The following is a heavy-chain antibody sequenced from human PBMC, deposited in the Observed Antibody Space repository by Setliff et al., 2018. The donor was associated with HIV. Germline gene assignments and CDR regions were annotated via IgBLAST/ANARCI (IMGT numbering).Heavy chain of an antibody. V-gene: IGHV4-39*01. CDR2: IYYSGST. J-gene: IGHJ5*02. CDR3: ARGLTAPAAAGS. Sequence: SETLSLTCTVSGGSISSSSYYWGWIRQPPGKGLEWIGSIYYSGSTYYNPSLKSRVTTSVDTSKNQFSLKLSSVTAADTAVYYCARGLTAPAAAGSWGQGMLVTVSS. D-gene: IGHD6-13*01. CDR1: GGSISSSSYY.